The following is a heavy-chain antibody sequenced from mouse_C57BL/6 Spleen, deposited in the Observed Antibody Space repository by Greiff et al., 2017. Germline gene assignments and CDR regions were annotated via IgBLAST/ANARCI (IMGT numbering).Heavy chain of an antibody. CDR2: ISSGSSTI. J-gene: IGHJ2*01. D-gene: IGHD1-1*01. CDR1: GFTFSDYG. CDR3: AGGITTVVSFDY. V-gene: IGHV5-17*01. Sequence: EVQVVESGGGLVKPGGSLKLSCAASGFTFSDYGMHWVRQAPEKGLEWVAYISSGSSTIYYADTVKGRFTISRDNAKNTLFLQMTSLRSEDTAMYYCAGGITTVVSFDYWGQGTTLTVSS.